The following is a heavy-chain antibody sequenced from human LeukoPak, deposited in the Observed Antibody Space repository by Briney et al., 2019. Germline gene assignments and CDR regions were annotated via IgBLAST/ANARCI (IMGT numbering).Heavy chain of an antibody. V-gene: IGHV3-21*01. Sequence: GGSLRLSCAASGFTFSNYAMNWVRQAPGKGLEWVSSISDNGIYIYYADSVKGRFTITRDNAKNTLFLQMNSLRADDTAVYYCVRNAAMAADVWGQGTMVTVSS. CDR1: GFTFSNYA. D-gene: IGHD5-18*01. CDR3: VRNAAMAADV. CDR2: ISDNGIYI. J-gene: IGHJ3*01.